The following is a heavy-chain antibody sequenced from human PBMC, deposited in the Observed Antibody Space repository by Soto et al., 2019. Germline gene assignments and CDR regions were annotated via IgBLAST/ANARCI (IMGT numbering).Heavy chain of an antibody. D-gene: IGHD3-10*01. V-gene: IGHV1-18*01. Sequence: ASVKVSCKASGYTFTSYAISWVRQAPGQGLGWMGWINADNGNTKYAQKLQGWVTMTRDTSTSTAYMELSRLRSDGTAVYYCAREALLWFGELSSIKMGGYYYGMDVWGQGTRGTASS. J-gene: IGHJ6*02. CDR2: INADNGNT. CDR1: GYTFTSYA. CDR3: AREALLWFGELSSIKMGGYYYGMDV.